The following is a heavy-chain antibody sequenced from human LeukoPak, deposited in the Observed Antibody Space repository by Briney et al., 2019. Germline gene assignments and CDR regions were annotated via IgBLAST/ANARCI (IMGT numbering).Heavy chain of an antibody. J-gene: IGHJ3*02. CDR2: IYSPGTN. D-gene: IGHD3-22*01. V-gene: IGHV4-61*02. Sequence: SSETLSLTCTVSAGSISSGDYYWSWIRQPAGKGLEWIGRIYSPGTNYNYNPSLKSRVTISIDTPKNQFSLKLTSVTAADTAVYYCARGIGTSYDSSRDAFDMWGQGTMVTVSS. CDR3: ARGIGTSYDSSRDAFDM. CDR1: AGSISSGDYY.